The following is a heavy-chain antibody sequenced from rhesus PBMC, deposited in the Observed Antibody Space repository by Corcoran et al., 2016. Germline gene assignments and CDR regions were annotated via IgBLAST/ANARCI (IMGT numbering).Heavy chain of an antibody. Sequence: EVQLVESGGGLVQPGGSLRLSCVASGFTFSSFDMSWVRQAPGKGLEWVSYISYTCKTIYYADSVKGRFTISRDNAKNSLSLQMSSLRAEDTAVYYCTREPLFITGTTYRFFDYWGQGVLVTVSS. CDR3: TREPLFITGTTYRFFDY. CDR1: GFTFSSFD. V-gene: IGHV3-136*01. CDR2: ISYTCKTI. J-gene: IGHJ4*01. D-gene: IGHD1-7*02.